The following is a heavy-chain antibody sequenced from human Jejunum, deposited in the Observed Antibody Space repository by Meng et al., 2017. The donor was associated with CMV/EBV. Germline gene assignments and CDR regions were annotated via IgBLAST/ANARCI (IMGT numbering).Heavy chain of an antibody. Sequence: AGFTLSSHCITWVRHAPGKGLVWVSRINSAGSSTSYADSMKGRFTTSRDNAKDTLYLQMNSLRDEDTGVYYCTRGLSGYGRFDSWGQGTLVTVSS. J-gene: IGHJ5*01. V-gene: IGHV3-74*01. CDR2: INSAGSST. CDR3: TRGLSGYGRFDS. CDR1: GFTLSSHC. D-gene: IGHD5-12*01.